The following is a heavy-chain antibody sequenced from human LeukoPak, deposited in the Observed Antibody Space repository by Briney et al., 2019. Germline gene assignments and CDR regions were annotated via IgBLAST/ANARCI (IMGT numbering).Heavy chain of an antibody. D-gene: IGHD3-10*01. V-gene: IGHV1-69*13. J-gene: IGHJ4*02. CDR1: GGTFSSYA. CDR3: ARLMVRGVITTDY. Sequence: ASVKVSCKASGGTFSSYAISWVRQAPGQGLEWMGGIIPIFGTANYAQKFQGRVTITAAESTSTAYMELSSLSSADTAVSYCARLMVRGVITTDYWGQGTLVTVSS. CDR2: IIPIFGTA.